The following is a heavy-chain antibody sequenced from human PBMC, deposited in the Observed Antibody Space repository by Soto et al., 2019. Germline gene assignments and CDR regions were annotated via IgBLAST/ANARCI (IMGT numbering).Heavy chain of an antibody. J-gene: IGHJ6*03. V-gene: IGHV3-21*01. CDR2: ISSSSSYI. CDR1: GFTFSSYS. CDR3: ARPGHYYYYYMDV. Sequence: EVQLVESGGGLVKPGGSLRLSCAASGFTFSSYSMNWVRQAPGKVLEWVSSISSSSSYIYYADSVKGRFSISRDNDKNSLYLQMNSLRAEDTAVYYCARPGHYYYYYMDVWGKGTTVTVSS.